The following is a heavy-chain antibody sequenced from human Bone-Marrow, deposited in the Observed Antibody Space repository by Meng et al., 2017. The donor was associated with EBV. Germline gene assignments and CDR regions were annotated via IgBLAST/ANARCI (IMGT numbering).Heavy chain of an antibody. Sequence: QRQLCQSGFELKKPGASVKVSCKASGYTFTSYAMNWVRQAPGQGLEWMGWINTNTGNPTYAQGFTGRFVFSLDTSVSTAYLQISSLKAEDTAVYYCARVKGLGATLGHYFDFWGQGTLVTVSS. CDR1: GYTFTSYA. D-gene: IGHD1-26*01. CDR2: INTNTGNP. J-gene: IGHJ4*02. V-gene: IGHV7-4-1*02. CDR3: ARVKGLGATLGHYFDF.